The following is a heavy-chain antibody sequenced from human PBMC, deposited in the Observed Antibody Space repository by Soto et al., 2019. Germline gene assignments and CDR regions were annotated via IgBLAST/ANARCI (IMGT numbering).Heavy chain of an antibody. CDR1: GGSINDFY. D-gene: IGHD6-6*01. Sequence: SETLSLTCTVSGGSINDFYWSWIRQPPGKGLEWIGYIYYSGSTDYNPSLKSRVTISVGPSKTQFSLNLRSVITADTAVYYCARLGGVAARTFDYWGQGTLVTVSS. V-gene: IGHV4-59*12. CDR3: ARLGGVAARTFDY. J-gene: IGHJ4*02. CDR2: IYYSGST.